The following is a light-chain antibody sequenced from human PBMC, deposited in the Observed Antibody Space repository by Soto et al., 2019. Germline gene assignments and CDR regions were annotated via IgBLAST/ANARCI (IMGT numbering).Light chain of an antibody. V-gene: IGKV3-15*01. CDR2: GAY. CDR3: QQYSNWPPIT. Sequence: PGTLSLAPGERATLSCRASQSVSSSYLAWYQQKPGQAPRLLIYGAYTRATGIPARFSGSGSGTEFTLTISSLQSEDFAAYYCQQYSNWPPITCGQGTRLEIK. J-gene: IGKJ5*01. CDR1: QSVSSSY.